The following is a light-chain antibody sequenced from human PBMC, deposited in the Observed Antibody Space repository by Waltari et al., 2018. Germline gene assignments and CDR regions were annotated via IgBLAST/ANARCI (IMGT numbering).Light chain of an antibody. V-gene: IGLV1-47*01. CDR3: ASWDDSLSVGV. CDR2: RNK. Sequence: QSVLTQPPSASGTPGQRVTISCSGSISNLGTNYVYWYQQFPGTAPKLLIQRNKRRPSGVPYRFSGSKSGTSASLAISGLRSEDEADYYCASWDDSLSVGVFGGGTKLTVL. CDR1: ISNLGTNY. J-gene: IGLJ3*02.